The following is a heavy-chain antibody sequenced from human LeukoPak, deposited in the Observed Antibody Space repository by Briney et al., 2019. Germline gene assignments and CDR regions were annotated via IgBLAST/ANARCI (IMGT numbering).Heavy chain of an antibody. CDR3: ASLGNPYSSGWTIDY. J-gene: IGHJ4*02. D-gene: IGHD6-19*01. CDR1: GYTFTGYY. V-gene: IGHV1-2*02. Sequence: ASLKVSCKASGYTFTGYYMHWVRQAPGQGLEWMGWINPNSGGTNYAQKFQGRVTMTRDTSLSTAYMELSRLRSDDTAVYYCASLGNPYSSGWTIDYWGQGTLVTVSS. CDR2: INPNSGGT.